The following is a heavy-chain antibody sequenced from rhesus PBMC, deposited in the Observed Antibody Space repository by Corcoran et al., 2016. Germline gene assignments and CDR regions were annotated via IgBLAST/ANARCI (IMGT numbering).Heavy chain of an antibody. Sequence: QVQLQESGPGLVKPLETLSLTCAVSGGSISSNYWSWIRQPPGKGLEWIVYVYGRGSSTNNNPALSGRVTLSGDPSRNQFSRKLRSVTAADTAGYYCARGVAAAGYNRFDVWGAGVLVTVSS. CDR3: ARGVAAAGYNRFDV. CDR2: VYGRGSST. D-gene: IGHD6-31*01. J-gene: IGHJ5-1*01. V-gene: IGHV4S11*01. CDR1: GGSISSNY.